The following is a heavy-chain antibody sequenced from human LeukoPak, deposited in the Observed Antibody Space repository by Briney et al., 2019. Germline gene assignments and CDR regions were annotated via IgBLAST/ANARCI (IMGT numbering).Heavy chain of an antibody. D-gene: IGHD2-2*01. CDR3: ARAQPALDY. CDR1: GFTFSSYA. Sequence: GGSLRLSCAASGFTFSSYAMHWVRQAPGKGLEWVSGIGGGGTEYYADSVKGRFIISSDSSQNLVHLQMNSLTVEDTAVYYCARAQPALDYWGQGTLVTVSS. CDR2: IGGGGTE. J-gene: IGHJ4*02. V-gene: IGHV3-23*01.